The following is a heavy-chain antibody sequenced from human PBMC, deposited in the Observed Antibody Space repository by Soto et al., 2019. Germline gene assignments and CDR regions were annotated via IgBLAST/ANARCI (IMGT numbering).Heavy chain of an antibody. J-gene: IGHJ3*01. D-gene: IGHD5-18*01. CDR2: LSLDASEN. CDR3: ATFLAYSFDF. Sequence: EVQLVESGGGLVQPGGSLRLSCAASGFMFNYYWMTWVRQAPGKGLEWVALLSLDASENTYVVSVKGRFTISRDNARKFLYRHMNRLRVEASVVYYRATFLAYSFDFSGQGTAVTVSS. V-gene: IGHV3-7*01. CDR1: GFMFNYYW.